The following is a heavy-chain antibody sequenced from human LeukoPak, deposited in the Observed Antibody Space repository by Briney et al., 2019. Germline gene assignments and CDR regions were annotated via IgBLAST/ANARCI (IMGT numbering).Heavy chain of an antibody. Sequence: SQTLSLTCTVSGGSISSGFYYWSWLRQHPGKGLEWVGYIHHSGTALYNPSLKSRVTISMDTSKSEFSLVLSAVTDADTAVYYCARYCSSTKCPFDYWGQGTLVTVSS. V-gene: IGHV4-31*03. CDR1: GGSISSGFYY. CDR3: ARYCSSTKCPFDY. J-gene: IGHJ4*02. D-gene: IGHD2-2*01. CDR2: IHHSGTA.